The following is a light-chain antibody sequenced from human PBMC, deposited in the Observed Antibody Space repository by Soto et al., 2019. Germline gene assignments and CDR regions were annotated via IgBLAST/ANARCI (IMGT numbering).Light chain of an antibody. CDR3: SSYTSRYTLV. CDR2: DVS. CDR1: SSDVGGYNY. Sequence: QSVLTQPASVSGSPGQSITISCTGTSSDVGGYNYVSWYQQHPGKAPKLMIYDVSNRPSGVSNRFSGSKSGNTASLTISGLQAEDVADYYCSSYTSRYTLVFGGGTKVTVL. J-gene: IGLJ2*01. V-gene: IGLV2-14*01.